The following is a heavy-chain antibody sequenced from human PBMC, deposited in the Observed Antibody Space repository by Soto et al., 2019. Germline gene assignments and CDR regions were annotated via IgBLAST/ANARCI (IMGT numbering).Heavy chain of an antibody. CDR1: GGSISGSSHY. CDR2: IYYRGGT. D-gene: IGHD3-10*01. CDR3: ARHFSRGSYFDY. J-gene: IGHJ4*02. V-gene: IGHV4-39*01. Sequence: QLQLQQSGPRLVKPSETLSLTCSVSGGSISGSSHYWGWIRQPPGKGLEWIASIYYRGGTYYNPALVGRFAISVDTSKNQFSLRLSSVTAGDTDVYYCARHFSRGSYFDYWGQGTLVTASS.